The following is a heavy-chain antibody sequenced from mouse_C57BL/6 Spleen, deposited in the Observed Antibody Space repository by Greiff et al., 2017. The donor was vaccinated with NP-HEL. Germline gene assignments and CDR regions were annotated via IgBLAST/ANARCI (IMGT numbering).Heavy chain of an antibody. D-gene: IGHD1-1*01. V-gene: IGHV1-39*01. CDR3: ARRITTVVATGYYAMDY. CDR2: INPNYGTT. CDR1: GYSFTDYN. J-gene: IGHJ4*01. Sequence: EVQLQQPGPELVKPGASVKISCKASGYSFTDYNMNWVKQSNGKSLEWIGVINPNYGTTSYNQKFKGKATLTVDQSSSTAYMQLNSLTSEDSAVYYCARRITTVVATGYYAMDYWGQGTSVTVSS.